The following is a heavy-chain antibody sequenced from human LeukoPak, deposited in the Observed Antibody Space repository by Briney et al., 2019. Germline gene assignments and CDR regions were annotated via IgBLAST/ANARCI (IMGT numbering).Heavy chain of an antibody. D-gene: IGHD2-2*01. CDR3: ARLADCSSSSCRSFDY. V-gene: IGHV1-2*02. Sequence: ASVKVSCKASGYTFTGYYMHWVRQAPGQGLEWMGWINPNSGFTNYAQKFQGRVTMTRDTSISAAYMELSRLRSDDTAVYYCARLADCSSSSCRSFDYWGQGTLVTVSS. CDR1: GYTFTGYY. J-gene: IGHJ4*02. CDR2: INPNSGFT.